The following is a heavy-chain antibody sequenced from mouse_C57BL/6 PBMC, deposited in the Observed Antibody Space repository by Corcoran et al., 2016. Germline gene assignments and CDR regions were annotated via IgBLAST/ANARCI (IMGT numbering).Heavy chain of an antibody. D-gene: IGHD2-4*01. CDR3: ARGYDYDGDGAMDY. CDR1: GYTFTDYN. CDR2: INPNNGVT. J-gene: IGHJ4*01. V-gene: IGHV1-18*01. Sequence: EVQLQQSGPELVKPGASVKIPCKASGYTFTDYNMDWVKQSHGKSLEWIGDINPNNGVTIYNQKFKGKATLTVDKSSSTAYMELRSLTSEDTAVEYCARGYDYDGDGAMDYWGQGTSVTDSS.